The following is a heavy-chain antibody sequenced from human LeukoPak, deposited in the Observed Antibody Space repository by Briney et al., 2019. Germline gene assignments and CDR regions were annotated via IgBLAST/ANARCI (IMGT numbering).Heavy chain of an antibody. CDR3: ARDWPSEWQHLPDYDAVDI. CDR1: GFTFSSYA. V-gene: IGHV3-23*01. Sequence: GGSLRLSCAASGFTFSSYAMSWVRQPPGKGLNWVSSISGSGGNTFYADSVKGRFTISRDNSKNTLYLQMDSLRAEDTAVYYCARDWPSEWQHLPDYDAVDIWGQGTMVTVSS. D-gene: IGHD6-13*01. CDR2: ISGSGGNT. J-gene: IGHJ3*02.